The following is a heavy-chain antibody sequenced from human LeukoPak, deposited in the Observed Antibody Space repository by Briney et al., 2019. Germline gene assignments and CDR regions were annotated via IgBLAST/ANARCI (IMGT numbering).Heavy chain of an antibody. J-gene: IGHJ4*02. Sequence: SVKVSCKASGGTFSSYTISWVRQAPGQGLEWMGRIIPILGIANYAQKFQGRVTITADKSTSTAYMELSSLRSEDTAVYYCARGYSNYVGYFDCWGQGTLVTVSS. CDR2: IIPILGIA. V-gene: IGHV1-69*02. D-gene: IGHD4-11*01. CDR3: ARGYSNYVGYFDC. CDR1: GGTFSSYT.